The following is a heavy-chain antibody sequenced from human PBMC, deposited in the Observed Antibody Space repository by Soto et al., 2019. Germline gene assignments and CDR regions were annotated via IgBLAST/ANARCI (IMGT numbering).Heavy chain of an antibody. CDR3: AHRLPGPSGYDV. CDR1: GFSLTSGVVG. CDR2: IYWNDEH. V-gene: IGHV2-5*01. D-gene: IGHD6-13*01. J-gene: IGHJ6*02. Sequence: QITLKESGPTLVKPTQTLTLTCTFSGFSLTSGVVGVGWIRQPPGEALEWLALIYWNDEHYYNPSLRNRLTIDRDTSKNQVVLTMTNMDPVDTATYYCAHRLPGPSGYDVWGQGTTVTVSS.